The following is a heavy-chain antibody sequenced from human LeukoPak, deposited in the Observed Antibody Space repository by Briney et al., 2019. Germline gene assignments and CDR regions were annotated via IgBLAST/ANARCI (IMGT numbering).Heavy chain of an antibody. CDR3: ARRSLDTAMVSDAFDI. D-gene: IGHD5-18*01. V-gene: IGHV1-3*01. Sequence: ASVEVSCKASGYTFTGYYMHWVRQAPGQGLEWMGWINAGNGNTKYSQKFQGRVTMTRDTSASTVYMELSSLRSEDTAVYYCARRSLDTAMVSDAFDIWGQGTMVTVSS. J-gene: IGHJ3*02. CDR1: GYTFTGYY. CDR2: INAGNGNT.